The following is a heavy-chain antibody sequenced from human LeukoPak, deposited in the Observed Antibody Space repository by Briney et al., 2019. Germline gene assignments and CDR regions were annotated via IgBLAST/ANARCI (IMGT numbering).Heavy chain of an antibody. CDR2: INWNGGST. J-gene: IGHJ4*02. Sequence: GGSLRLSCAASGFTFDEYGMSWVRQAPGKGLEWVSGINWNGGSTGYADSVKGRFTISRDNAKNSLYLQMNSLRAEDTALYYCASADGYNFGYFDYWGQGTLVTVSS. CDR3: ASADGYNFGYFDY. D-gene: IGHD5-24*01. CDR1: GFTFDEYG. V-gene: IGHV3-20*04.